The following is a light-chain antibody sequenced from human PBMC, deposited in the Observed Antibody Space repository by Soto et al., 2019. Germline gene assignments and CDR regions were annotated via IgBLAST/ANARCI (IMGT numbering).Light chain of an antibody. CDR2: DDT. J-gene: IGLJ1*01. CDR3: QVCDSSTDHYV. CDR1: NIGSRG. V-gene: IGLV3-21*02. Sequence: SYELTQAPSVSVAPGQTARITCGGDNIGSRGVNWYQQKPGQAPALVVYDDTDRPSGIPERFSGSESGKTATLTISRVEAGDEADYYCQVCDSSTDHYVFGTGTKVTVL.